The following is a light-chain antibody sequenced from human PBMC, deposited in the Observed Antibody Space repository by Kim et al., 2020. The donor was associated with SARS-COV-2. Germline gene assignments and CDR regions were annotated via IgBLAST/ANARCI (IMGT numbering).Light chain of an antibody. CDR3: QVWDNSRVHLV. V-gene: IGLV3-21*04. CDR1: NIGVKS. Sequence: PGMTASTTCGGGNIGVKSVHRYQQGPGRAPVVVIHYDSDRPSGIPELCSGSNSGNAATLTITGVEAGDEADYYCQVWDNSRVHLVFGGGTQLTVL. J-gene: IGLJ2*01. CDR2: YDS.